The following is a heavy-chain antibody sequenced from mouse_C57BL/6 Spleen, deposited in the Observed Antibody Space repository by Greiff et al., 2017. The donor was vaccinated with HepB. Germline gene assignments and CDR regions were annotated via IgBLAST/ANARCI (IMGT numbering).Heavy chain of an antibody. V-gene: IGHV1-50*01. CDR1: GYTFTSYW. CDR3: ARSPDSSYYFDY. Sequence: VQLQQPGAELVKPGASVKLSCKASGYTFTSYWMQWVKQRPGQGLEWIGEIDPSDSYTNYNQKFKGKATLTVDTSSSTAYMQLSSLTSEDSAVYYCARSPDSSYYFDYWGQGTTLTVSS. CDR2: IDPSDSYT. J-gene: IGHJ2*01.